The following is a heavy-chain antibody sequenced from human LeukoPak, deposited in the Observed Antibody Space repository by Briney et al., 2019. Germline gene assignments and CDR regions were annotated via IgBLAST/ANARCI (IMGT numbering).Heavy chain of an antibody. V-gene: IGHV1-2*02. CDR1: GYTFTGYY. J-gene: IGHJ6*03. Sequence: ASVKVSCKASGYTFTGYYMHWVRQAPGQGLEWMGWINPNSGGTNYAQKFQGRVTMTRDTSISTAYMELSRLRSDDTAVYYCARDLHYCSSTSCYRQSGGYYMDVWGKGTTVTVSS. D-gene: IGHD2-2*02. CDR3: ARDLHYCSSTSCYRQSGGYYMDV. CDR2: INPNSGGT.